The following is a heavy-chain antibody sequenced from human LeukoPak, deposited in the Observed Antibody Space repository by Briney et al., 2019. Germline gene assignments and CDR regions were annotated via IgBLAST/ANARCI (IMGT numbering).Heavy chain of an antibody. CDR2: IITIFGTA. CDR1: GGTFSSYA. CDR3: ARGDYYDSSGYYPGFDY. V-gene: IGHV1-69*05. Sequence: SVKVSCKASGGTFSSYAISWVRQAPGQGLEWMGGIITIFGTANYAQKFQGRVTITTDESTSTAYMELSSLRSEDTAVYYCARGDYYDSSGYYPGFDYWGQGTLVTVSS. D-gene: IGHD3-22*01. J-gene: IGHJ4*02.